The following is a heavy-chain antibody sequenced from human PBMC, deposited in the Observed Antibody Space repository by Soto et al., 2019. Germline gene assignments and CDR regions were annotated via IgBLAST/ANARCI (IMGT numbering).Heavy chain of an antibody. CDR3: ARHYYDFWSGSYYYGMDV. CDR2: MNPNSGNT. Sequence: ASVKVSCKASGYTFTSYDINWVRQATGQGLEWMGWMNPNSGNTGYAQKFQGRVTMTRNTSISTAYMELSSLRSEDTAIYHCARHYYDFWSGSYYYGMDVWGQGTPVTVSS. D-gene: IGHD3-3*01. V-gene: IGHV1-8*01. J-gene: IGHJ6*02. CDR1: GYTFTSYD.